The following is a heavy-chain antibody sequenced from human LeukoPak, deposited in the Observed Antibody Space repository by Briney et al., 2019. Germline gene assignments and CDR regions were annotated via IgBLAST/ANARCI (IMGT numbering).Heavy chain of an antibody. Sequence: ASVKVSCKASGYTFTGYYIHWVRQAPGQGLEWMGWMNPDSGGTNYAQKFRGRVTMTRDTSITAAYMELSSLRSEDTAVYYCARVLTTQSMDVWGKGTTVTVSS. J-gene: IGHJ6*03. CDR2: MNPDSGGT. D-gene: IGHD4-11*01. V-gene: IGHV1-2*02. CDR1: GYTFTGYY. CDR3: ARVLTTQSMDV.